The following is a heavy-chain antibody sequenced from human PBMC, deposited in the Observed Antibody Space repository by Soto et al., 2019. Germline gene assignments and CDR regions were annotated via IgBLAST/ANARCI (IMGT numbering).Heavy chain of an antibody. CDR1: GFAFNFYS. CDR3: ARSMGPVTTSGYYFDY. J-gene: IGHJ4*02. CDR2: ITSDSKYI. V-gene: IGHV3-21*01. D-gene: IGHD4-17*01. Sequence: GGSLRLSCAASGFAFNFYSISWVRQAPGKGLEWVSSITSDSKYIYHADSVKGRFTISRVNAKNSLYLQMNSLRPEDTAVYYCARSMGPVTTSGYYFDYWGQGAQVTVSS.